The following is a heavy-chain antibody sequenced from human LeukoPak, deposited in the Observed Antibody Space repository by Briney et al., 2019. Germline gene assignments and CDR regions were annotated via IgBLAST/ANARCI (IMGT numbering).Heavy chain of an antibody. J-gene: IGHJ4*02. Sequence: ASVKVSCKASGYTFTSYGISWVRQAPGQGLEWMGWISAYNGNTNYAQKLQGRVTMTTDTSTSTAYMELWSLRSDDTAVYYCAREPGGYCSSTSCYLYYFDYWGQGTLVTVSS. CDR2: ISAYNGNT. D-gene: IGHD2-2*01. CDR3: AREPGGYCSSTSCYLYYFDY. CDR1: GYTFTSYG. V-gene: IGHV1-18*01.